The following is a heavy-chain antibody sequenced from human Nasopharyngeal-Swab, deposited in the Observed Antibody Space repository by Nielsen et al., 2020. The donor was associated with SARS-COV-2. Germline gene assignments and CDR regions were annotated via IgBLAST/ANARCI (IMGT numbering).Heavy chain of an antibody. Sequence: GESLKISCAASGFIFRGSAIHWVRQASGKGLEWVGRIGDKDHNYATTYGAAVKGRFTISRDDSKNTAFLQMDSLNTEDTALYYCTTDYYFDYWGQGTLVTVSS. J-gene: IGHJ4*02. CDR3: TTDYYFDY. CDR2: IGDKDHNYAT. V-gene: IGHV3-73*01. CDR1: GFIFRGSA. D-gene: IGHD4/OR15-4a*01.